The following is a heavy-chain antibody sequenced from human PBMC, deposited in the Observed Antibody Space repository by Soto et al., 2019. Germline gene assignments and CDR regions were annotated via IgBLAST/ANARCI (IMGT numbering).Heavy chain of an antibody. CDR1: GGSISSSSYY. D-gene: IGHD6-6*01. CDR2: IYYSGST. J-gene: IGHJ3*02. Sequence: SETLSLTCTVSGGSISSSSYYWGWIRQPPGKGLEWIGSIYYSGSTYYNPSLKSRVTISVDTSKNQFSLKLSSVTAADTAVYYCARTREGIAARRAFDIWGQGTMVTVSS. CDR3: ARTREGIAARRAFDI. V-gene: IGHV4-39*01.